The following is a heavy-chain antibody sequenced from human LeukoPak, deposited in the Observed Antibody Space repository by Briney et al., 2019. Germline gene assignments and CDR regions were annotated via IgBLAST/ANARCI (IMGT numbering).Heavy chain of an antibody. CDR2: ISSSSSYI. D-gene: IGHD2-2*01. CDR3: ARGSSTRAYMDV. CDR1: GFSFSSYS. J-gene: IGHJ6*03. Sequence: GGSLRLSCAASGFSFSSYSMNWVRQAPGKGLEWVSSISSSSSYIYYADSVKGRFTISRDNAKNSLYLQMNSLRAEDTAVYYCARGSSTRAYMDVWGKGTTVTVPS. V-gene: IGHV3-21*01.